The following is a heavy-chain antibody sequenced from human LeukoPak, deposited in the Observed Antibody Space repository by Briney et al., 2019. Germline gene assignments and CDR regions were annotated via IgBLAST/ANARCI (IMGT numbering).Heavy chain of an antibody. J-gene: IGHJ6*02. CDR1: GFTVSSNY. CDR3: AKGNRYCSSTSCYYVHYYYGMDV. CDR2: IYSGGST. V-gene: IGHV3-53*05. Sequence: TGGSLRLSCAASGFTVSSNYMSWVRQAPGKGLEWVSVIYSGGSTYYADSVKGRFTISRDNSKNTLYLQMNSLRAEDTAVYYCAKGNRYCSSTSCYYVHYYYGMDVWGQGTTVTVSS. D-gene: IGHD2-2*01.